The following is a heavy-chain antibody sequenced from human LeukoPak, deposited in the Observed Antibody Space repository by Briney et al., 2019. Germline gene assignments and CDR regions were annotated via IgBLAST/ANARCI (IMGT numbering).Heavy chain of an antibody. CDR1: GYTFTGYY. J-gene: IGHJ4*02. CDR2: INRNSGGT. CDR3: WRGPPKLRYFAWLLSPFFDY. D-gene: IGHD3-9*01. Sequence: ASVTVSCKASGYTFTGYYMHWVRQAPGQWLERMGWINRNSGGTNYAQKFQGRVTMTRDTSVSTAYMELSRLRSAGAAVYYWWRGPPKLRYFAWLLSPFFDYWGQGTLVTVSS. V-gene: IGHV1-2*02.